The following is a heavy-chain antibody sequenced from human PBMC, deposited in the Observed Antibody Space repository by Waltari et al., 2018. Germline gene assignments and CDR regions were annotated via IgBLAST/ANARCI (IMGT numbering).Heavy chain of an antibody. D-gene: IGHD6-13*01. CDR3: ARGIWQQLAHFDS. Sequence: QLHLQLSGPGLVKPSETLSLTCAVSGTSVTTTIYFWGWIRQPPGKGLEWIGWIYFTGSTYYNPSLKSRVTISRDTSTNQFSLNLRSVTAADTAVYYCARGIWQQLAHFDSWGQGTLVTVSS. V-gene: IGHV4-39*01. CDR1: GTSVTTTIYF. J-gene: IGHJ4*02. CDR2: IYFTGST.